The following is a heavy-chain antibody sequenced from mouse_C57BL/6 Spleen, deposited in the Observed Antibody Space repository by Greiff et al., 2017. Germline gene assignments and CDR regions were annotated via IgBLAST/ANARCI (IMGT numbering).Heavy chain of an antibody. J-gene: IGHJ1*03. CDR2: INPNYGTT. CDR3: AYYYGSSYWYFDV. Sequence: VQLKPSGPELVKPGASVKISCKASGYSFTDYNMNWVKQSNGKSLEWIGVINPNYGTTSYNQKFKGKATLTVDQSSSTAYMQLNSLTSEDSAVYYCAYYYGSSYWYFDVWGTGTTVTVSS. CDR1: GYSFTDYN. D-gene: IGHD1-1*01. V-gene: IGHV1-39*01.